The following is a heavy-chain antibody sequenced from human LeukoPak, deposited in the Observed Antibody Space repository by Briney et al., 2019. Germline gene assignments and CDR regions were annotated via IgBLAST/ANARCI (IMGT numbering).Heavy chain of an antibody. D-gene: IGHD3-10*01. CDR1: GYTFTSYA. CDR3: ARGQAVPVEFHLYYYYGMDV. V-gene: IGHV1-69*13. J-gene: IGHJ6*02. Sequence: ASVKVSCKASGYTFTSYAISWVRQAPGQGLEWMGGIIPIFGTANYAQKFQGRVTITADESTSTAYMELSSLRSEDTAVYYCARGQAVPVEFHLYYYYGMDVWGQGTTVTVSS. CDR2: IIPIFGTA.